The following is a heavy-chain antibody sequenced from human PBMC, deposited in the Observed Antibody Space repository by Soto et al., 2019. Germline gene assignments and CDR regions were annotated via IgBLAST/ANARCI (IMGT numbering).Heavy chain of an antibody. Sequence: SETLSLTCTVSGGSMSNYYWSWIRQPPGKGLEWIGYIYYSGSTNYNPSLKSRVTMSIDTSKNQFSLKLSSVTAADTAVYYYASGTATYDFWSGYYRGYFDYWGRGALVTVSS. CDR2: IYYSGST. D-gene: IGHD3-3*01. CDR3: ASGTATYDFWSGYYRGYFDY. J-gene: IGHJ4*02. CDR1: GGSMSNYY. V-gene: IGHV4-59*01.